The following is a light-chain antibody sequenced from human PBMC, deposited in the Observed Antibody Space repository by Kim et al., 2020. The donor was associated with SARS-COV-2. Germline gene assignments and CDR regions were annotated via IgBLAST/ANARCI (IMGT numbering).Light chain of an antibody. Sequence: EIVLTQSPAPLSLSPGERATLSCRASQSVSSYLAWYQQKPGQAPRLLIYDASNRATGIPARFSGSGSGTDFTLTISSLEPEDFAVYYCQQRSNSYTFGQGTKLEI. CDR3: QQRSNSYT. J-gene: IGKJ2*01. V-gene: IGKV3-11*01. CDR2: DAS. CDR1: QSVSSY.